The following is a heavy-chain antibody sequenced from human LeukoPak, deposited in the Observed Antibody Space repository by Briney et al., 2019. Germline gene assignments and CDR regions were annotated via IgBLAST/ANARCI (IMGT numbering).Heavy chain of an antibody. CDR1: GYTFTGYY. J-gene: IGHJ4*02. CDR2: INPNSGGT. CDR3: ASLYGSGSRRDY. V-gene: IGHV1-2*02. D-gene: IGHD3-10*01. Sequence: ASVKVSCKAPGYTFTGYYMHWVRQAPGQGLEWMGWINPNSGGTNYAQKFQGRVTMTRDTSIRTAYMELSRLRSDDTAVYYCASLYGSGSRRDYWGQGTLVTVSS.